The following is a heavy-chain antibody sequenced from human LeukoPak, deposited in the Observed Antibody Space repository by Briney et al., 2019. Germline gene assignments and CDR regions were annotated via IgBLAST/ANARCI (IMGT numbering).Heavy chain of an antibody. CDR2: ISAYNGNT. D-gene: IGHD3-22*01. Sequence: ASVKVSCKASGYTFTSYGISWVRQAPGQGLEWMGWISAYNGNTNYAQKLQGRVTMTTDTSTSTAYMELRSLGSDDTAVYYCARVPPYYYDSSGHIDYWGQGTLVTVSS. CDR1: GYTFTSYG. J-gene: IGHJ4*02. CDR3: ARVPPYYYDSSGHIDY. V-gene: IGHV1-18*01.